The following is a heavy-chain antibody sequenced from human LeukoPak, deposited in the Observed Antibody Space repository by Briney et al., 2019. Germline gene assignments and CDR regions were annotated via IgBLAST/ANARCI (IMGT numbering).Heavy chain of an antibody. J-gene: IGHJ4*02. CDR2: ISGSGGKT. CDR1: GFTFYRFY. Sequence: TAGSVTLSCSGSGFTFYRFYIHWLPQAPQEALVCVSDISGSGGKTFYTQYVQGRLTISRTSCKTSVYYNMLRPSPEDAYVYYCAKGKHPSPTPGRFGSWGQGTFVTVSS. V-gene: IGHV3-23*01. CDR3: AKGKHPSPTPGRFGS.